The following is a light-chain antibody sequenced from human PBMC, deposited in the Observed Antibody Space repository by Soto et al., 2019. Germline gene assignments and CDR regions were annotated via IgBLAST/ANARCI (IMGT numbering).Light chain of an antibody. J-gene: IGKJ1*01. CDR3: QQRSNWPPTWT. Sequence: EVVMTQSPASLSASPGERVTLSCRASQNIRSSLAWYQQRPGQAPRPLIYDASTRATGIPPRFSGGGSGTEFTLTISSLDPEDFAVYYCQQRSNWPPTWTFGQGTKVDIK. CDR1: QNIRSS. V-gene: IGKV3-11*01. CDR2: DAS.